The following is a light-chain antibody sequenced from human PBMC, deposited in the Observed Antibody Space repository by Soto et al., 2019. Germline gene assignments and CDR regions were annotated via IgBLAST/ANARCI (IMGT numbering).Light chain of an antibody. J-gene: IGKJ5*01. CDR3: QQRYTWPPT. Sequence: MVLTHSPATLPLSPGEIATLSFRASQTISSYLAWYQQKPGQAPRLLIYDASNRATGIPARFSGSGSGTDFTPTISRLEPADFAVYYCQQRYTWPPTFGQGTRLEIK. CDR1: QTISSY. CDR2: DAS. V-gene: IGKV3-11*01.